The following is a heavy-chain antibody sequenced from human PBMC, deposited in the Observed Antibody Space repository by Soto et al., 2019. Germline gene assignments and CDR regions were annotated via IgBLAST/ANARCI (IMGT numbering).Heavy chain of an antibody. Sequence: NPSETLSLTCTVSGGSISSSSYYWGWIRQPPGKGLEWIGSIYYSGSTYYNPSLKSRVTISVDTSKNQFSLKLSSVTAADTAVYYCARQSRGDPNWFDPWGQGTLVTVSS. J-gene: IGHJ5*02. CDR3: ARQSRGDPNWFDP. V-gene: IGHV4-39*01. D-gene: IGHD3-22*01. CDR1: GGSISSSSYY. CDR2: IYYSGST.